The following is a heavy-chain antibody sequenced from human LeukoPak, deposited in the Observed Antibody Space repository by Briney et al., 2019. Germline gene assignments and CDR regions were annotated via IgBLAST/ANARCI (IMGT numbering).Heavy chain of an antibody. J-gene: IGHJ3*02. Sequence: GGSLRLSCVASGFTFNAYAMTWVRQAPGKGLERVANINQDGSEKYYVDSVKGRFSISRDNAKSSLYLQMNSLRVEDTAMYFCAREGYGDYHIWGQGTIVTVSS. D-gene: IGHD4-17*01. CDR3: AREGYGDYHI. CDR1: GFTFNAYA. V-gene: IGHV3-7*01. CDR2: INQDGSEK.